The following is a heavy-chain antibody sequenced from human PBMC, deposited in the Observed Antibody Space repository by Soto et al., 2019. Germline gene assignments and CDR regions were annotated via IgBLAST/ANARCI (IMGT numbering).Heavy chain of an antibody. CDR3: ANSLGEMVTFGGVIIVTLGDY. Sequence: EVQLLESGGGLVQPGGSLRLSCAASGFTFSSYGLSWVRQAPGKGLEWVSGISGSGGSTYYADSVKGRFTISRDNSKTTLYLQMNSLRAEDTAVYYCANSLGEMVTFGGVIIVTLGDYWGQGTLVTVTS. V-gene: IGHV3-23*01. CDR2: ISGSGGST. D-gene: IGHD3-16*02. CDR1: GFTFSSYG. J-gene: IGHJ4*02.